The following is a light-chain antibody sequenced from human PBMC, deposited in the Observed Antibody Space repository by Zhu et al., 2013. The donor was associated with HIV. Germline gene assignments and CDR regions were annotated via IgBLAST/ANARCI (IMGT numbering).Light chain of an antibody. CDR3: QQYATSSLT. CDR2: RTS. Sequence: EIVMTQSPATLSVSPGKRATLSCRASQSVSSNLAWYQQKPGQAPRLLIYRTSARAIGTPERFSASGSGTDFTLTISKLEPEDFAVYFCQQYATSSLTFGGGTKVEI. CDR1: QSVSSN. J-gene: IGKJ4*01. V-gene: IGKV3D-15*01.